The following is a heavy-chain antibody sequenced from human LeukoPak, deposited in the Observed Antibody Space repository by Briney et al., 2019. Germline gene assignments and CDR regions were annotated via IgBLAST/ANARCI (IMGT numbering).Heavy chain of an antibody. Sequence: NPSETLSLTCTVSGGSISSHYWDWIRQPAGKGLEWIGRIYSSGSAYYSPSLKSRVTMSVDTSKNQFSLKPSSVTAADTAVYYCARDCSGGDCSPAGFDYWGQGTLVTVSS. CDR3: ARDCSGGDCSPAGFDY. D-gene: IGHD2-21*02. CDR1: GGSISSHY. J-gene: IGHJ4*02. CDR2: IYSSGSA. V-gene: IGHV4-4*07.